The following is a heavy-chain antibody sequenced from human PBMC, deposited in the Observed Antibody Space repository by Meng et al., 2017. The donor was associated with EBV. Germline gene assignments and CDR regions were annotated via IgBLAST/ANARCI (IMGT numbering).Heavy chain of an antibody. V-gene: IGHV4-61*08. CDR3: AKSRSSTPGIVDD. CDR2: IYDTGIT. CDR1: RVSVTSGAYH. J-gene: IGHJ4*02. D-gene: IGHD2/OR15-2a*01. Sequence: QVQLQESCPGLLKPSETLSLTCIVSRVSVTSGAYHWSWIRQSPGKGLEWIGYIYDTGITIYNPSLKSRVTISLETSKNQFSLKVNSVTTADTAVYYCAKSRSSTPGIVDDWGQGTLVTVSS.